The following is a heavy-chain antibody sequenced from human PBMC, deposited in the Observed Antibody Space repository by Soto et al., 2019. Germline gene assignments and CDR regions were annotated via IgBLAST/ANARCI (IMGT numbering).Heavy chain of an antibody. D-gene: IGHD3-10*01. CDR1: GGSLSSYY. J-gene: IGHJ6*02. V-gene: IGHV4-59*08. CDR3: ARTVNYGSGSYYQIGRIYYGMDV. Sequence: PSEPLSITCTVSGGSLSSYYCSWIRQPPGRGLEWIGYIYNTGSTNYNPSLKIRVTISVDTSKNQFSLKLRSVTAADTAVYYCARTVNYGSGSYYQIGRIYYGMDVWGQGTTVPVSS. CDR2: IYNTGST.